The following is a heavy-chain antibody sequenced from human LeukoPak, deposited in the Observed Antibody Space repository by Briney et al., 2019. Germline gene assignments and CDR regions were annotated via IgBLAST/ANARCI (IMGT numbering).Heavy chain of an antibody. J-gene: IGHJ4*02. CDR1: GGTFSSYT. Sequence: SVKVSCKASGGTFSSYTISWVRQAPGQGLEWMGRIIPILGIANYAQKFQGRVTITADKSTSTAYMELSSLRSEDTAVYYCATGANIAVAGTELGYWGQGTLVTVSS. CDR2: IIPILGIA. D-gene: IGHD6-13*01. CDR3: ATGANIAVAGTELGY. V-gene: IGHV1-69*02.